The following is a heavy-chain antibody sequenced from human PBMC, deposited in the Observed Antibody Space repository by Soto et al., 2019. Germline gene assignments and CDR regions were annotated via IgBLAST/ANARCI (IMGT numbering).Heavy chain of an antibody. D-gene: IGHD6-19*01. J-gene: IGHJ4*02. Sequence: PXGSLRLSCTAYGFILSSYAMSWVRQAPGKGLEWVSAIIASGDNAYYADSVKGRFTISRDRSKSLYLQMKSLRAEDTAIYYCAKFFVAGTRGYFDSWGQGTLVTVS. CDR3: AKFFVAGTRGYFDS. CDR2: IIASGDNA. CDR1: GFILSSYA. V-gene: IGHV3-23*01.